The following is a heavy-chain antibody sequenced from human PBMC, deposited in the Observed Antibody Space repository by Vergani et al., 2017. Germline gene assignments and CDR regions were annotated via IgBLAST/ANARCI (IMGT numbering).Heavy chain of an antibody. D-gene: IGHD3-22*01. V-gene: IGHV3-21*01. J-gene: IGHJ4*02. CDR2: ISSSSSYI. CDR3: ARGVGDGALGWFCITMIAFDY. Sequence: EVQLVESGGGLVKPGGSLRLSCAASGFTFSSYSMNWVRQAPGKGLEWVSSISSSSSYIYYADSVKGRFTISRDNAKNSLYLQMNSLRAEDTAVYYCARGVGDGALGWFCITMIAFDYWGQGTLVTVSS. CDR1: GFTFSSYS.